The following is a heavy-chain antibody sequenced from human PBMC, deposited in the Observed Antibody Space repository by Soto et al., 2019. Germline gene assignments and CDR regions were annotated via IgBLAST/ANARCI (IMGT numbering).Heavy chain of an antibody. V-gene: IGHV3-30-3*01. CDR3: ARGGLWSSSLYYYGMDV. J-gene: IGHJ6*02. CDR2: ISYDGSNK. Sequence: PGGSLRLSCAASGFTFSSYAMHWVRQAPGKGLEWVAVISYDGSNKYYADSVKGRFTISRDNSKNTLYLQMNSLRAEDTAVYYCARGGLWSSSLYYYGMDVWGQGTKVTVSS. D-gene: IGHD6-6*01. CDR1: GFTFSSYA.